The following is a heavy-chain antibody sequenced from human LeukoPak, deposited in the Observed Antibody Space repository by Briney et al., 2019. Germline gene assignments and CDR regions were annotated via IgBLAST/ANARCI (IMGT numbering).Heavy chain of an antibody. V-gene: IGHV4-59*01. Sequence: SETLSLTCTVSGGSISSYYWSWIRQPPGKGLEWIGYIYYSGSTNYNPSLKSRVTISVDTSKNQFSLKLSSVTAADTAVYYCARDPMVRGVLKGDAFDIWGQGTMVTVSS. CDR3: ARDPMVRGVLKGDAFDI. CDR1: GGSISSYY. D-gene: IGHD3-10*01. CDR2: IYYSGST. J-gene: IGHJ3*02.